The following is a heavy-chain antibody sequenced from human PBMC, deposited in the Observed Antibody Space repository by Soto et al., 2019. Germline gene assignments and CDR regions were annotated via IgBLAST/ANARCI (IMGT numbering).Heavy chain of an antibody. J-gene: IGHJ4*02. D-gene: IGHD3-22*01. V-gene: IGHV4-61*08. CDR2: IYYSGST. Sequence: SETLSLTCAVSGGSISSGGYSWSWIRQPPGKGLEWIGYIYYSGSTNYNPSLKSRVTISVDTSKNQFSLKLSSVTAADTAVYYCARVPNFYDSSGYTLGFDYWGQGTLVTVSS. CDR1: GGSISSGGYS. CDR3: ARVPNFYDSSGYTLGFDY.